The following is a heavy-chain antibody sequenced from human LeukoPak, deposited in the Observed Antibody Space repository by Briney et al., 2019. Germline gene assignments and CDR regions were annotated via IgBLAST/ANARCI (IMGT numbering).Heavy chain of an antibody. CDR2: INPNSGGT. V-gene: IGHV1-2*02. Sequence: ASVKVSGKASGYTFTSYYIHWVRQAPGQGLEWMGWINPNSGGTNYAQKFQGRVTMTRDTSISTAYMELSRLTSDDTAVYYCARDAIVRDYSNSDYWGQGTLVTVSS. J-gene: IGHJ4*02. CDR1: GYTFTSYY. CDR3: ARDAIVRDYSNSDY. D-gene: IGHD4-11*01.